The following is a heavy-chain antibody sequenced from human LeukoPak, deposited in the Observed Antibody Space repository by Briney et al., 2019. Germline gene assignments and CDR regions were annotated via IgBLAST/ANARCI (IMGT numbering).Heavy chain of an antibody. CDR3: ASTTIFGVVMPYYYYYYMDV. D-gene: IGHD3-3*01. CDR2: INSDGSST. J-gene: IGHJ6*03. V-gene: IGHV3-74*01. CDR1: GFTFSSYW. Sequence: GGSLRLSCAASGFTFSSYWMHWVRQAPGKGLVWVSRINSDGSSTSYADSVKGRFTISRDSAKNTLYLQVNSLRAEDTAVYYCASTTIFGVVMPYYYYYYMDVWGKGTTVTVSS.